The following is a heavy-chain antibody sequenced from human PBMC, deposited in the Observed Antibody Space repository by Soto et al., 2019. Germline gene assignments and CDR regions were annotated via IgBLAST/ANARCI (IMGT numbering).Heavy chain of an antibody. CDR2: ISSSGGDI. Sequence: QVQLSESGGGLVKPGGSLRLSCAASGVSFNEYYMSWIRQAPGKGLEWVAYISSSGGDIFYSDSVQGRFTISRDNAKKSLYLQMNSLGADHTAVYYVARTLGLSTIPSWGQGTLITVSS. J-gene: IGHJ4*02. V-gene: IGHV3-11*01. CDR1: GVSFNEYY. CDR3: ARTLGLSTIPS. D-gene: IGHD2-2*01.